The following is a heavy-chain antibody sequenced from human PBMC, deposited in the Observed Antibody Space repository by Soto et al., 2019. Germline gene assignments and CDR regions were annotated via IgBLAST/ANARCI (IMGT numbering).Heavy chain of an antibody. V-gene: IGHV4-61*01. CDR3: ARDVEMATKTAFDI. D-gene: IGHD5-12*01. J-gene: IGHJ3*02. CDR2: IYYSGST. Sequence: SETLSLTCTVSGGSVSSGSYYWSWIRQPPGKGLEWIGYIYYSGSTNYNPSLKSRVTISVDTSKNQFSLKLSSVTAADTAVYYCARDVEMATKTAFDIWGQGTMVT. CDR1: GGSVSSGSYY.